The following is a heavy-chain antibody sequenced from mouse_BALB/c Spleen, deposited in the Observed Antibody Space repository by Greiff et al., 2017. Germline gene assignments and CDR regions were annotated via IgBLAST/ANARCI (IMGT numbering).Heavy chain of an antibody. CDR1: GYTFTSYW. V-gene: IGHV1S81*02. CDR2: INPSNGRT. CDR3: ARVGGNFYYFDD. J-gene: IGHJ2*01. D-gene: IGHD2-1*01. Sequence: QVQLQQPGAELVKPGASVKLSCKASGYTFTSYWMHWVKQRPGQGLEWIGEINPSNGRTNYNVKFKSKATLTVDKSSSTAYMQLSSLTSEDSAVYYGARVGGNFYYFDDWGQGTTLTVSS.